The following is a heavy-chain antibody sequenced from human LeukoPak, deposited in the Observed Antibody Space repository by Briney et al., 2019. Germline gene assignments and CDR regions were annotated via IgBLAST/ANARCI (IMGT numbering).Heavy chain of an antibody. Sequence: PSETLSLTCAVYGGSFSGYYWSWIRQPPGKGPEWIGEINHSGSTNYNPSLKSRVTISVDTSKNQFSLKLSSVTAADTAVYYCARSPRYSSSWHQTSYYFDYWGQGTLVTVSS. J-gene: IGHJ4*02. V-gene: IGHV4-34*01. CDR3: ARSPRYSSSWHQTSYYFDY. CDR2: INHSGST. CDR1: GGSFSGYY. D-gene: IGHD6-13*01.